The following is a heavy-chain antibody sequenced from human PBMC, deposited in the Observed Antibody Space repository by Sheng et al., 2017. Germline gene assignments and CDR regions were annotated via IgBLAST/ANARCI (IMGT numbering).Heavy chain of an antibody. D-gene: IGHD6-19*01. CDR1: GYSFTDYF. Sequence: QVQLVQSGAEVKKPGASVKVSCKASGYSFTDYFMHWVRRAPGQGLEWVGSINPNTGGTNYAQKFQGRVTMTRDTSISTAYMELSRLRSDDTAEFYCAISVAAIPYWGQGTPLTV. V-gene: IGHV1-2*02. CDR3: AISVAAIPY. J-gene: IGHJ4*01. CDR2: INPNTGGT.